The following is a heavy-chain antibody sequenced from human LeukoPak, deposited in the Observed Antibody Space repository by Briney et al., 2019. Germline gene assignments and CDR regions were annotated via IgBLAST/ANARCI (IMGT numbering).Heavy chain of an antibody. D-gene: IGHD2-2*02. CDR2: IKQDGSEK. CDR3: ARARRDCSSTSCYTSFWFDP. CDR1: GFTFSSYW. J-gene: IGHJ5*02. V-gene: IGHV3-7*01. Sequence: GGSLRLSCAASGFTFSSYWMSWVRQAPGKGLEGVANIKQDGSEKYYVDSVRGRFTISRDNAKNSLYLQMNSLRAEETAVYYCARARRDCSSTSCYTSFWFDPWGQGTLVTASS.